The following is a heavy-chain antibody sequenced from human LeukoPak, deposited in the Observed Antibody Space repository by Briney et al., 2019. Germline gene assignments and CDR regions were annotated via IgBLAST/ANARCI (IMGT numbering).Heavy chain of an antibody. V-gene: IGHV4-59*01. Sequence: PSETLSLTCTVSGGSISSYYWSWIRQPPGKGLEWIGNIYYSGSTNYNPSLKSRVTISVDTSKNQFSLKLSSVTAADTAVYYCARVKRGYSYGPLEYYYFYMDVWGKGTTVTVSS. J-gene: IGHJ6*03. CDR3: ARVKRGYSYGPLEYYYFYMDV. CDR1: GGSISSYY. CDR2: IYYSGST. D-gene: IGHD5-18*01.